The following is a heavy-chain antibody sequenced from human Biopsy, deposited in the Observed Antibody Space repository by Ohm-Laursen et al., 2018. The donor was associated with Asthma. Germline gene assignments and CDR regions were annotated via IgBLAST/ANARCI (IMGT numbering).Heavy chain of an antibody. V-gene: IGHV3-33*01. CDR2: IWYDGSNK. Sequence: SLRLSCAASGFTFSSYGMHWVRQAPGKGLEWAAVIWYDGSNKYYADSVKGRFTISRDNSKNTLYLQMNSLRAEDTAVYYCARKARHGDYDFDYWGQGTLVTVSS. CDR3: ARKARHGDYDFDY. D-gene: IGHD4-17*01. CDR1: GFTFSSYG. J-gene: IGHJ4*02.